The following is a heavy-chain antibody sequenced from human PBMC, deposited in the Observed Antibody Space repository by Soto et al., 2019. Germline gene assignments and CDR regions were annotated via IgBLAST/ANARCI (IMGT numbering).Heavy chain of an antibody. J-gene: IGHJ4*02. CDR1: GFTFSSYW. Sequence: EVQLVESGGGLVQPGGSLRLSCAASGFTFSSYWMSWVRQTPGKGLEWVANIKQDGSEKYYVDSVKGRFTISRDNAKNSLYLQMNSLRAEDTAVYYCARARTYCSSTSCYWFDYWGQGTLVTVSS. CDR2: IKQDGSEK. V-gene: IGHV3-7*04. CDR3: ARARTYCSSTSCYWFDY. D-gene: IGHD2-2*01.